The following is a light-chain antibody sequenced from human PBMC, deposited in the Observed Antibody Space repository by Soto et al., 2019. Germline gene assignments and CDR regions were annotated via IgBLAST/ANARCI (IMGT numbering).Light chain of an antibody. CDR3: QQYYSTPLT. CDR2: GAS. V-gene: IGKV3-15*01. J-gene: IGKJ4*01. Sequence: EIVLTQSPATLSLSPGERATLSCRASQSVSSYLAWYQQKPGQAPRLLIYGASTRATGIPVSFSGSGSGTEFTLTISSLQDEDVAVYYCQQYYSTPLTFGGGTKVDIK. CDR1: QSVSSY.